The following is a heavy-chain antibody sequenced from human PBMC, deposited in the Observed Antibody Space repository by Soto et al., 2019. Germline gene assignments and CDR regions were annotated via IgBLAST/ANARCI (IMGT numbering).Heavy chain of an antibody. CDR1: GGTFSDYA. CDR3: AAEVRLVELGYYGMDV. J-gene: IGHJ6*02. CDR2: IIPIFRTP. Sequence: QVQLVQSGAEVKKPGSSVQVSCKASGGTFSDYAVSWVRQAPGQGLEWMGGIIPIFRTPNYAQKFQGRVTIIADKSTNTAYMELYSLKSEDTAVYYCAAEVRLVELGYYGMDVWGRGTTVTVSS. V-gene: IGHV1-69*06. D-gene: IGHD3-16*01.